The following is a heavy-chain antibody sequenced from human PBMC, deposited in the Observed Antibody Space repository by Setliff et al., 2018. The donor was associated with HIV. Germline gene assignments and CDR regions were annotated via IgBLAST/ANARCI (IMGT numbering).Heavy chain of an antibody. J-gene: IGHJ4*02. V-gene: IGHV4-4*07. D-gene: IGHD4-17*01. CDR3: ARDPPGYGDSKDY. CDR2: ISTSGNT. Sequence: SETLSLTCNVSIGSISSYYWNWIRQPAGTGLQWIGRISTSGNTNYNPSLKNRLTMSLDTSKQQFSLRLSSVTAADTAIYYCARDPPGYGDSKDYWGQGKLVTVSS. CDR1: IGSISSYY.